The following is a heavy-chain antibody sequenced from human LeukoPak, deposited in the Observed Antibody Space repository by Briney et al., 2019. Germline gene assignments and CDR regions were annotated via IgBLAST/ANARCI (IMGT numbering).Heavy chain of an antibody. D-gene: IGHD3-3*01. CDR3: AKDQSITIFGVAPYGMDV. J-gene: IGHJ6*02. CDR1: GFTFSSYG. V-gene: IGHV3-30*18. Sequence: GRSLRPSCAASGFTFSSYGMHWVRQAPGKGLEWVAVISYDGSNKYYADSVKGRFTISRDNSKNTLYLQMNSLRAEDTAVYYCAKDQSITIFGVAPYGMDVWGQGTTVTVSS. CDR2: ISYDGSNK.